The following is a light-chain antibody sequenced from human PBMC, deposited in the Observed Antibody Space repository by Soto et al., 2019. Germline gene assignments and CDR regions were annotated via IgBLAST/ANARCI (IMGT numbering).Light chain of an antibody. V-gene: IGKV3-20*01. CDR2: GAS. Sequence: ESVLTQSPDSLSLSPGDRATLSCRASQSISSTYLAWYQQKPGQAPRLLIYGASSRATGIPDRFSGSGSGTDFTLTISRLEPEDFAVYYCQQYGRSHWTFGQGTKV. J-gene: IGKJ1*01. CDR1: QSISSTY. CDR3: QQYGRSHWT.